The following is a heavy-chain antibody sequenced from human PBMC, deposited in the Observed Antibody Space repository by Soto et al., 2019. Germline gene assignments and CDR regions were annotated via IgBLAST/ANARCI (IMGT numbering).Heavy chain of an antibody. V-gene: IGHV4-61*08. Sequence: SETLSLTCTVSGDSVSSAGYHWSWIRQPPGKGLEWIGYITYSGITNYNPSLKSRVTISLDTSKNQFSLRLGSVTAADTAVYYCASRDPGTSVDYWGQGTLVTLSS. CDR1: GDSVSSAGYH. CDR3: ASRDPGTSVDY. CDR2: ITYSGIT. D-gene: IGHD1-7*01. J-gene: IGHJ4*02.